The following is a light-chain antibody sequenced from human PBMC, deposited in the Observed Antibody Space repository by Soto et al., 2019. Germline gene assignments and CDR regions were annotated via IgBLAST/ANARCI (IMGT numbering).Light chain of an antibody. V-gene: IGLV2-14*01. CDR3: SAYTGSDSL. CDR2: EIR. CDR1: RSAVGDYNF. J-gene: IGLJ2*01. Sequence: QSALTQPASVSGSPGQSITISCTGTRSAVGDYNFVSWYQQHPGKAPKLMIYEIRNRPSGVPNRFSGSQSGDTASLTISGLQAEDEADYYCSAYTGSDSLFGGGTKVTVL.